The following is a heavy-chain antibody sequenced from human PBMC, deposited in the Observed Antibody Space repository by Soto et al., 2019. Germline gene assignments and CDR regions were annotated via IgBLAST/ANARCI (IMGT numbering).Heavy chain of an antibody. CDR1: GGYINSYF. D-gene: IGHD2-15*01. J-gene: IGHJ6*02. CDR2: IYTSGRI. CDR3: ARLLGFRPPDV. Sequence: KPSETLSLTCTVSGGYINSYFWTWIRQPAGKGLEWIGRIYTSGRIDYNPSLKSRVTMSLDTSKNQFSLKLGSVTAADTAVYYCARLLGFRPPDVWGQGTTVTVSS. V-gene: IGHV4-4*07.